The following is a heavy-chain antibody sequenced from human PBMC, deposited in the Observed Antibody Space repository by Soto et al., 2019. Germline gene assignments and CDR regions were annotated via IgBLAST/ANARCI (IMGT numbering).Heavy chain of an antibody. Sequence: QVQLQESGPGLVKPSGTLSLTCAVSSGSISSSNWWSWVRQPPGKGLEWIGEIYHSGSTNYNQSHKSRVPISVDKSKNQFSLKLSSVTAADTAVYYGARALHGDYVDFHFDYWGQGTLVTVSS. CDR1: SGSISSSNW. CDR2: IYHSGST. V-gene: IGHV4-4*02. CDR3: ARALHGDYVDFHFDY. J-gene: IGHJ4*02. D-gene: IGHD4-17*01.